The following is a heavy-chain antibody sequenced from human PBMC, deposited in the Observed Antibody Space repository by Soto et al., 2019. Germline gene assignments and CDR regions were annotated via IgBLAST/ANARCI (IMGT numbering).Heavy chain of an antibody. CDR2: ISSSSSTI. CDR3: ARFVVSGASDAFDI. J-gene: IGHJ3*02. V-gene: IGHV3-48*02. D-gene: IGHD2-15*01. Sequence: GGSLRLSCAASGFTFSSYSMNWVRQAPGKGLEWVSYISSSSSTIYYADSVKGRFTISRDNAKNSLYLQMNSLRDEDTAVYYCARFVVSGASDAFDIWGQGTMVTVSS. CDR1: GFTFSSYS.